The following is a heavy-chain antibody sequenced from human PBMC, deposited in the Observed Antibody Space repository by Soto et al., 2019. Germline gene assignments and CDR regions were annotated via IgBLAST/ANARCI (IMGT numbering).Heavy chain of an antibody. CDR2: IIPIFGSR. D-gene: IGHD3-16*01. CDR1: RDTFSKYA. CDR3: ARGETYLGV. J-gene: IGHJ6*02. V-gene: IGHV1-69*01. Sequence: QVQLVQSGAEVKKPGSSVKVSCKASRDTFSKYAINWVRQAPGQGLEWMGWIIPIFGSRKYAEKFQGRVTITADESTSTANMELRSLTFEDTAVYYCARGETYLGVWGQGTTVTVSS.